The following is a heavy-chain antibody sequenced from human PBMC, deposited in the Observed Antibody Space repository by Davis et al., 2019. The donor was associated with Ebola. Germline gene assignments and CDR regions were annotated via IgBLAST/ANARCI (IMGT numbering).Heavy chain of an antibody. Sequence: GESLKISCTASEFVFTTYTMNWVRQAPGKGLEWVSYISSSSSTIYYADSVKGRFTISRDNAKNSLYLQMNSLRDEDTAVYYCAKFSRAGDSVWGQGTLVTVSS. D-gene: IGHD7-27*01. V-gene: IGHV3-48*02. CDR3: AKFSRAGDSV. CDR1: EFVFTTYT. J-gene: IGHJ4*02. CDR2: ISSSSSTI.